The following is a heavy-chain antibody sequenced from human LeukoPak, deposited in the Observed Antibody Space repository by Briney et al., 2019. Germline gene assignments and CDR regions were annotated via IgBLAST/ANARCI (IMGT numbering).Heavy chain of an antibody. CDR1: GFTFSGHW. Sequence: GGSLRLSCAASGFTFSGHWMPWVRQAPGKGLVSVSRISPDGTTTNYADSVGGRFTISRDNTKNTLSLQMNSLRAEDTAVYFCVRVTIVAAIDSWGQGTLVTVSS. J-gene: IGHJ5*01. CDR2: ISPDGTTT. CDR3: VRVTIVAAIDS. V-gene: IGHV3-74*01. D-gene: IGHD5-12*01.